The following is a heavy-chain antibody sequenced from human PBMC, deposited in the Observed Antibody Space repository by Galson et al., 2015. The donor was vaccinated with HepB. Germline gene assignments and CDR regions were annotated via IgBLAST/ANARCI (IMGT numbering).Heavy chain of an antibody. J-gene: IGHJ4*01. CDR3: ARDSLYSTGWYYFDY. CDR1: GYTFSDYG. D-gene: IGHD6-19*01. Sequence: SVKVSCKASGYTFSDYGISWVRQAPGQGLEWLGWISPYNGNRNNAKKLQDRVAVTADTSTSTAYMELWSLRPDDTAVYYCARDSLYSTGWYYFDYWGQGTLVTVSS. CDR2: ISPYNGNR. V-gene: IGHV1-18*04.